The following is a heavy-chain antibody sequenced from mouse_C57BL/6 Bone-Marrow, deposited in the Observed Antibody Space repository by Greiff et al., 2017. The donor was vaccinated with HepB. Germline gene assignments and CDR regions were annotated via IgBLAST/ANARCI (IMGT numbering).Heavy chain of an antibody. Sequence: QVQLKESGAELVMPGASVKLSCKASGYTFTSYWMHWVKQRPGQGLEWIGEIDPSDSYTNYNQKFKGKSTLTVDKSSSTAYMQLSSLTSEDSAVYYCARGTYWGQGTTLTVSS. CDR2: IDPSDSYT. V-gene: IGHV1-69*01. D-gene: IGHD3-3*01. CDR3: ARGTY. CDR1: GYTFTSYW. J-gene: IGHJ2*01.